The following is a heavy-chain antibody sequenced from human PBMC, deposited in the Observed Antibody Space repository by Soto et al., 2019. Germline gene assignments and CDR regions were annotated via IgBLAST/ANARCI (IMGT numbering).Heavy chain of an antibody. CDR2: ISYDGSNK. CDR3: AKDHRIEGPTALDY. CDR1: GFTFSTCG. D-gene: IGHD1-26*01. Sequence: QVQLVESGGGVVQPGRSLRLSCAASGFTFSTCGMHWVRQAPGKGLEWVAVISYDGSNKFYGDSVKGRFTISRDNSKNTLYLQMNSLRAEDTAVYYCAKDHRIEGPTALDYWGQGTLVTVSS. J-gene: IGHJ4*02. V-gene: IGHV3-30*18.